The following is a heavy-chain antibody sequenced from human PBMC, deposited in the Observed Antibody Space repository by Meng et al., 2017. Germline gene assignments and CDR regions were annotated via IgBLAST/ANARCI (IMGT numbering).Heavy chain of an antibody. D-gene: IGHD2-2*01. Sequence: ETLSLTCAASGFTFSSYSMNWVRQAPGKGLEWVSSISSSSSYIYYADSVKGRFTISRDNAKNSLYLQMNSLRAEDTAVYYCARDANLYCSSTSCYAGDYWGQGTLVTVSS. CDR2: ISSSSSYI. J-gene: IGHJ4*02. CDR3: ARDANLYCSSTSCYAGDY. CDR1: GFTFSSYS. V-gene: IGHV3-21*01.